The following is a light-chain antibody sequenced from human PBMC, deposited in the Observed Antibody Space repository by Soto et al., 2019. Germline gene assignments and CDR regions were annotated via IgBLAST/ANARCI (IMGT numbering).Light chain of an antibody. CDR2: DAF. J-gene: IGKJ4*01. V-gene: IGKV3-11*01. CDR1: QGVNRY. Sequence: EIVLTQSPATLSLSPGERAILSCRASQGVNRYLAWYQQKPGQVPRLLIYDAFNRATGIPARFSGSGSGTVFTLTISSQYDEYFAFYCWQHRSSCPLTFGGGTKVDIK. CDR3: QHRSSCPLT.